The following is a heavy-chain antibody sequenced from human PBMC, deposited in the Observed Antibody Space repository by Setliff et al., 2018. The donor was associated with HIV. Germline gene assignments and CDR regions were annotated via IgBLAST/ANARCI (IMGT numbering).Heavy chain of an antibody. CDR2: IYWDNDR. Sequence: KSGPTLVNPTQTLTLTCTFSGFSLTASGVGVGWIRQPPGKALEWLALIYWDNDRRYSPSLKSRLTITKDTSKNQVVLTMTNMDPVDTATYYCAHRLPGSGSWGMGNFDYWGQGTLVTVSS. J-gene: IGHJ4*02. CDR1: GFSLTASGVG. D-gene: IGHD3-10*01. CDR3: AHRLPGSGSWGMGNFDY. V-gene: IGHV2-5*02.